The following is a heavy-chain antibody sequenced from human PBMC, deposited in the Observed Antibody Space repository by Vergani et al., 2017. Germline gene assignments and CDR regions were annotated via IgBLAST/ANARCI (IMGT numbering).Heavy chain of an antibody. Sequence: EVQLVQSGAEVKKPGESLKISCKGSGYSFTSYWIGWVRQMPGKGLEWMGTIYPGDSDTRYSPSFQGQVTISADKSISTAYLQWSSLKASDTAMYYCASTYYYDSSGPSAFDIWGQGTMVTVSS. J-gene: IGHJ3*02. CDR2: IYPGDSDT. CDR1: GYSFTSYW. D-gene: IGHD3-22*01. V-gene: IGHV5-51*01. CDR3: ASTYYYDSSGPSAFDI.